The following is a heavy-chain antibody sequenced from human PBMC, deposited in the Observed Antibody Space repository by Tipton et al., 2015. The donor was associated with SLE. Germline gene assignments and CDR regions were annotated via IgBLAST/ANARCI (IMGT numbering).Heavy chain of an antibody. V-gene: IGHV4-38-2*02. CDR3: ARDLRSMTTVTRGFDL. CDR1: GYSLSSGYY. Sequence: TLSLTCAVSGYSLSSGYYWGWIRQPPGKGLEWFGSIYHSGSTYYNPSPKSRVTISGDTSKNKFSLKLSSVTAADTAVYYCARDLRSMTTVTRGFDLWGRGTLVTVSS. J-gene: IGHJ2*01. CDR2: IYHSGST. D-gene: IGHD4-17*01.